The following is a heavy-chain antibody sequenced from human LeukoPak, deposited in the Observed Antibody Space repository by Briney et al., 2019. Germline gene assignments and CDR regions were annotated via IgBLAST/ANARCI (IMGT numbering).Heavy chain of an antibody. CDR1: GFTVSSNY. Sequence: GGSLRLSCAASGFTVSSNYMSWVRQAPGKGLEWVSAISGSGGSTYYADSVKGRFAISRDNSKNTLYLQMNSLRAEDTAVYYCAKDSRMGAFDIWGQGTMVTVSS. CDR2: ISGSGGST. V-gene: IGHV3-23*01. J-gene: IGHJ3*02. D-gene: IGHD5-24*01. CDR3: AKDSRMGAFDI.